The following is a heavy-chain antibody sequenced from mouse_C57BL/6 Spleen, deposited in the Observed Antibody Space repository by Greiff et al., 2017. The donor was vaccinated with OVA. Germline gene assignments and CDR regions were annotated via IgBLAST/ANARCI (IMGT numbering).Heavy chain of an antibody. CDR3: AGVSY. J-gene: IGHJ2*01. CDR2: ILPGSGST. V-gene: IGHV1-9*01. CDR1: GYNFPGYR. Sequence: VQLQQSGAELMKPGASVKLSCKATGYNFPGYRIEWVKKRPGHGLEWIGEILPGSGSTNYNEKFKGKATCTADTSSNTAYMQISSLTPEDAAIYYCAGVSYWGQGTTLTVAS.